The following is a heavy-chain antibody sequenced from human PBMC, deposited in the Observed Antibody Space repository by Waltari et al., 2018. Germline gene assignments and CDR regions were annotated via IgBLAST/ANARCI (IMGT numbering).Heavy chain of an antibody. V-gene: IGHV3-48*03. Sequence: YLVESGGGLVQRGGFLRLSWAASGFMFSYFEMNWVRPAPGKGLEWVPYISSRGSAIHYADSVKGRVTISRDNAKNSLYLQMNSLRAEDTALYYCAREGGCSGGTCFNDAFDIWGQGTMVTVSS. CDR1: GFMFSYFE. CDR3: AREGGCSGGTCFNDAFDI. D-gene: IGHD2-15*01. J-gene: IGHJ3*02. CDR2: ISSRGSAI.